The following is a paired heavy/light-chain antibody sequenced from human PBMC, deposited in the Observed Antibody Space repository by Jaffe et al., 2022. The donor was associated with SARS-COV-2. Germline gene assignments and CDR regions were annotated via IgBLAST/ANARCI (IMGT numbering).Light chain of an antibody. CDR1: QSISSY. Sequence: DIQMTQSPAFLPASVGDRVIMTCRASQSISSYLNWYQQRPGKAPKLLIDGASSLQSGVPSRFSVSASGTEFTLTISSVQPEDFATYLCQQTYTPPWTFGQGTTVDTK. CDR2: GAS. V-gene: IGKV1-39*01. CDR3: QQTYTPPWT. J-gene: IGKJ1*01.
Heavy chain of an antibody. CDR1: GYTFTSYA. CDR3: ARHPRAYCGDDCRRTSHGFDV. D-gene: IGHD2-21*02. J-gene: IGHJ3*01. V-gene: IGHV1-69*01. Sequence: QVQLVQSGAEVKRPGSSVTVSCKASGYTFTSYAITWVRQAPGQGFEWMGQIIPIFGIPNYAQTFRGRVTLTADVSSNTAYMQVTDLTSDDTAVYYCARHPRAYCGDDCRRTSHGFDVWGQGTMVTVA. CDR2: IIPIFGIP.